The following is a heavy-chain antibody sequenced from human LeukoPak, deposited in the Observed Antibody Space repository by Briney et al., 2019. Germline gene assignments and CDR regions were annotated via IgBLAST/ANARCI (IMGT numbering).Heavy chain of an antibody. CDR1: GFTFSSYA. J-gene: IGHJ4*02. D-gene: IGHD6-19*01. CDR2: ISYDGSNK. Sequence: GGSLRLSCAASGFTFSSYAMHWVRQAPGKGLEWVAVISYDGSNKYYADSVKGRFTISRDNSKNTLYLQMNSLRAEDTAVYYCARGNSGGWIFDYWGQGTLVTVSS. CDR3: ARGNSGGWIFDY. V-gene: IGHV3-30*04.